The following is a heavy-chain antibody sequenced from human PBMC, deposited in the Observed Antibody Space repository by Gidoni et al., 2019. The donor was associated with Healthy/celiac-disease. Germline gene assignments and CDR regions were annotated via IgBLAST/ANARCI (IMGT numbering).Heavy chain of an antibody. CDR1: GGSSRSSSYY. V-gene: IGHV4-39*07. CDR3: AIHYGSGSLYFDY. Sequence: QLQLQESGRGRVKPSETPCLTGTVAGGSSRSSSYYWGWIRKPPGKGLEWIGSIYYSGRTYYHPSLQSRVTISVDTSRNQFSLKLSSVPAADTAVYYCAIHYGSGSLYFDYWGQGTLVTVSS. D-gene: IGHD3-10*01. J-gene: IGHJ4*02. CDR2: IYYSGRT.